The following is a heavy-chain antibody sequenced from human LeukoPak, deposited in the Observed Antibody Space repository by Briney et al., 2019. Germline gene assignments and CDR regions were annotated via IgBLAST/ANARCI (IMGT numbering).Heavy chain of an antibody. CDR2: ISYDGSNK. D-gene: IGHD6-19*01. V-gene: IGHV3-30-3*01. J-gene: IGHJ4*02. CDR3: ARDAVAGDYFDY. Sequence: GGSLRLSCAASGFTFSNFGMHWVRQAPGKGLEWVAVISYDGSNKYYADSVKGRFTISRDNSKNTLYLQMNSLRAEDTAVYYCARDAVAGDYFDYWGQGTLVTVSS. CDR1: GFTFSNFG.